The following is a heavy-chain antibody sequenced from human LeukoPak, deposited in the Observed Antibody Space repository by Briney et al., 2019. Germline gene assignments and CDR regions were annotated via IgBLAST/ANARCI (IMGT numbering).Heavy chain of an antibody. V-gene: IGHV6-1*01. D-gene: IGHD5-12*01. Sequence: SQTLSLTCAISGDSVTSSRAAWNWIRQSPSRGLEWLGRTYYRSKWYNDYAVSVKSRITINPDTSKNQFSLQLNSVTPEDTAVYYCARDKGGSGYDHLDSWGQGTLVTVSS. CDR1: GDSVTSSRAA. CDR2: TYYRSKWYN. J-gene: IGHJ4*02. CDR3: ARDKGGSGYDHLDS.